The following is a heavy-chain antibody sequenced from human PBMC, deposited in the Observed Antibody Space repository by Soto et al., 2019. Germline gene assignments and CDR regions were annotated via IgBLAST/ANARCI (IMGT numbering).Heavy chain of an antibody. V-gene: IGHV1-69*13. CDR3: ARGSYCSGGSCYLTSYYFDY. J-gene: IGHJ4*02. CDR2: IIPIFGTA. D-gene: IGHD2-15*01. CDR1: GGTFSSYA. Sequence: SVKVSCKASGGTFSSYAISWVRQAPGQGLEWRGGIIPIFGTANYAQKFQGRVTITADESTSTAYMELSSLRSEDTAVYYCARGSYCSGGSCYLTSYYFDYWGQGTLVTVSS.